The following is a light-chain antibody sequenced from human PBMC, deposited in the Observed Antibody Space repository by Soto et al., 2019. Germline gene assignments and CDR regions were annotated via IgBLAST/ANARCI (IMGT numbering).Light chain of an antibody. V-gene: IGKV3-11*01. CDR2: DAS. Sequence: EIVLTQSPATLSLSPGERATLSCRASQSVNTYVAWYQQKPDQAPRLLIYDASNRATCIPARFSGSGSGTVFSLTISSLEPEDLAVYYCQQRSNWPLTFGGGTKVEI. J-gene: IGKJ4*01. CDR3: QQRSNWPLT. CDR1: QSVNTY.